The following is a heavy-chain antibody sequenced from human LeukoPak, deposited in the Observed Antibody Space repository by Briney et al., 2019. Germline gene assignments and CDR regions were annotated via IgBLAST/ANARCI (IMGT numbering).Heavy chain of an antibody. CDR2: TYYRSRWYN. D-gene: IGHD6-6*01. V-gene: IGHV6-1*01. CDR1: GDSVSSNSAA. Sequence: SQTLSLTCAISGDSVSSNSAAWNWIRQSPSRGLEWLGRTYYRSRWYNDYAVSVKSRITINPDTSKNQFSLQLNSVTPEDTAVYYCARVVDSYSRSSRPNYYMDVWGKGTTVTVSS. J-gene: IGHJ6*03. CDR3: ARVVDSYSRSSRPNYYMDV.